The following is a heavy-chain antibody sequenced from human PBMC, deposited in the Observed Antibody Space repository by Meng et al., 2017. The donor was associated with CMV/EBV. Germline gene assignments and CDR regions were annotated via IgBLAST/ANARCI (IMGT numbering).Heavy chain of an antibody. Sequence: SDPLSPTCPILGARVTSNTAAWNWIRQSPSRGLAWLGRTYYRSRWYNDYAASVKSRITINSDTSKNQFSLQLNSVTPEDTAVYYCARDSDGLGYAGYLYYYYGMDVWGQGTTVTVSS. J-gene: IGHJ6*02. CDR2: TYYRSRWYN. CDR3: ARDSDGLGYAGYLYYYYGMDV. D-gene: IGHD3-16*01. CDR1: GARVTSNTAA. V-gene: IGHV6-1*01.